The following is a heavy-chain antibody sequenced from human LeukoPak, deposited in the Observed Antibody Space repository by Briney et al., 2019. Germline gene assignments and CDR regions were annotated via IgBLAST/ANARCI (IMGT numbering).Heavy chain of an antibody. CDR3: ARDRCSSTSCYASPLEY. J-gene: IGHJ4*02. V-gene: IGHV1-69*05. Sequence: SVKVSCKASGYTFTSYDINWVRQAPGQGLEWMGGIIPIFGTANYAQKFQGRVTITTDESTSTAYMELSSLRSEDTAVYYCARDRCSSTSCYASPLEYWGQGTLVTVSS. CDR2: IIPIFGTA. D-gene: IGHD2-2*01. CDR1: GYTFTSYD.